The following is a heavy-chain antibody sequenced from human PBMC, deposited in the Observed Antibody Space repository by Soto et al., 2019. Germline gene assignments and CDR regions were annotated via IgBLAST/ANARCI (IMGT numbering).Heavy chain of an antibody. Sequence: EVQLVEAGGGLVQPGGSLRLSCAASGFTFSDHYMDWVRQAPGKGLEWVGRTRNKGNSYTTEYAASVKGRFTISRDDSKNSLYLQRSSLKTADTAVYYCDRVGVCSGGTCYPLDYWGQGTLVTVSS. V-gene: IGHV3-72*01. CDR2: TRNKGNSYTT. J-gene: IGHJ4*02. CDR1: GFTFSDHY. CDR3: DRVGVCSGGTCYPLDY. D-gene: IGHD2-15*01.